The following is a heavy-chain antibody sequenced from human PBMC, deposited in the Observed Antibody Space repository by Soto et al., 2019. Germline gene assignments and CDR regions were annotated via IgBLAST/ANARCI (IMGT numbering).Heavy chain of an antibody. V-gene: IGHV1-69*13. CDR2: IIPIFGTA. CDR1: GGTFSSYA. CDR3: ASLDYDSSGYRPIYYFDY. J-gene: IGHJ4*02. D-gene: IGHD3-22*01. Sequence: GASVKVSCKASGGTFSSYAISWVRQAPGQGLEWMGGIIPIFGTANYAQKFQGRVTITADESTSTAYMELSSLRSEDTAVYYCASLDYDSSGYRPIYYFDYWGQGTLVTV.